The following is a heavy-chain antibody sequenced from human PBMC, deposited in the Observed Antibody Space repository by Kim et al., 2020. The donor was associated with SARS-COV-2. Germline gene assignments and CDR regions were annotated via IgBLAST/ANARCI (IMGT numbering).Heavy chain of an antibody. CDR1: GGSISSGGYY. CDR2: IYYSGST. CDR3: ARGKVGMVTYGSGSGAFDI. J-gene: IGHJ3*02. D-gene: IGHD3-10*01. Sequence: SETLSLTCTVSGGSISSGGYYWSWIRQHPGKGLEWIGYIYYSGSTYYNPSLKSRVTISVDTSKNQFSLKLSSVTAADTAVYYCARGKVGMVTYGSGSGAFDIWGQGTMVTVSS. V-gene: IGHV4-31*03.